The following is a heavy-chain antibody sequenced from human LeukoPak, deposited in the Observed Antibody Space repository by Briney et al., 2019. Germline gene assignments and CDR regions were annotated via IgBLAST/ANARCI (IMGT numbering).Heavy chain of an antibody. CDR2: ISAYNGNT. D-gene: IGHD6-13*01. V-gene: IGHV1-18*01. Sequence: GASVKVSCKASGYTFTCYGISWVRQAPGQGLEWMGWISAYNGNTNYAQKLQGRVTMTTDTSTSTAYMELRSLRSDDTAVYYCARGDSSSSNDAFDIWGQGTMVTVSS. J-gene: IGHJ3*02. CDR3: ARGDSSSSNDAFDI. CDR1: GYTFTCYG.